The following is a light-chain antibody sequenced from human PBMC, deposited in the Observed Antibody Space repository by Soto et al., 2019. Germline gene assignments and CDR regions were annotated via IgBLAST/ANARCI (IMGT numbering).Light chain of an antibody. Sequence: EIVMTQSPATLSVSPGERATLSCRASQSLSSNLAWYQHKPGQAPRLLIYGASTRATDIPARFSGSGSETDFTLTITSLQSEDFAVYWCQQYKDWPRTFGQGTKVEIK. CDR1: QSLSSN. CDR2: GAS. CDR3: QQYKDWPRT. J-gene: IGKJ1*01. V-gene: IGKV3-15*01.